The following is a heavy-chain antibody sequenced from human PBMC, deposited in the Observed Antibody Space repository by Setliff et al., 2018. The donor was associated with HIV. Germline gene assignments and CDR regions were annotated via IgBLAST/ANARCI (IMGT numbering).Heavy chain of an antibody. CDR2: ISYDGSNK. Sequence: GGSLRLSCAASGFTFSSYAMHWVRQAPGKGLEWVAVISYDGSNKYYADSVKGRFTISRDNSKNTLYLQMNSLRAEDTAVYYCARDQWVGATADYWGQGTLVTVSS. D-gene: IGHD1-26*01. J-gene: IGHJ4*02. V-gene: IGHV3-30*04. CDR3: ARDQWVGATADY. CDR1: GFTFSSYA.